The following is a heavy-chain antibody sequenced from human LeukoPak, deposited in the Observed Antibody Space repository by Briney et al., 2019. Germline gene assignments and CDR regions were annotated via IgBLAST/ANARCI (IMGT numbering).Heavy chain of an antibody. D-gene: IGHD3-3*01. Sequence: GGSLRLSCAASGFTLSSYWMHWVRQAPGKGLVWVSRINSDGSSTSYADSVKGRFTISRDNAKNTLYLQMNSLRAEDTAVYYCARDFFWSGYYVDYWGQGTLVTVSS. J-gene: IGHJ4*02. CDR1: GFTLSSYW. V-gene: IGHV3-74*01. CDR3: ARDFFWSGYYVDY. CDR2: INSDGSST.